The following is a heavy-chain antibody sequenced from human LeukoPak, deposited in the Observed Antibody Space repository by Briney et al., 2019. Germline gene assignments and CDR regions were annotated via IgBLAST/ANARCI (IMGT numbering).Heavy chain of an antibody. Sequence: ASVKVSCKASGYTFTSYDINWVRQATGQGLEWMGWMNPNSGNTGYAQKFQGRVTMTRNTSISTAYMELSSLRSDDTAVYYCARDLMAAAGNFDYWGQGTPVTVSS. CDR2: MNPNSGNT. D-gene: IGHD6-13*01. V-gene: IGHV1-8*01. CDR1: GYTFTSYD. CDR3: ARDLMAAAGNFDY. J-gene: IGHJ4*02.